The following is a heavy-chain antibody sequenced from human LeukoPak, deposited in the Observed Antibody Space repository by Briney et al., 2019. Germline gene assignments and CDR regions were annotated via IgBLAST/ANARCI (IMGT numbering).Heavy chain of an antibody. J-gene: IGHJ4*02. D-gene: IGHD3-22*01. CDR1: GFTFSTYG. CDR2: MWPDGATK. CDR3: ARDGHSSGYYYVFDF. V-gene: IGHV3-33*01. Sequence: GGSLRLSCAASGFTFSTYGMHWVRQAPGKGLEWVAVMWPDGATKYYSGSVKGRFTISRDIGENTLYLQMNSLRAEDTAIYYCARDGHSSGYYYVFDFWGQGTLVTVSS.